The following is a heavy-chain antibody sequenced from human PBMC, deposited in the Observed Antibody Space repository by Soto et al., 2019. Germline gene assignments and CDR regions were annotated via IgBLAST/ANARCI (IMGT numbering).Heavy chain of an antibody. V-gene: IGHV3-30*18. CDR2: ISYDGNNK. D-gene: IGHD6-13*01. J-gene: IGHJ6*02. CDR1: GFTFSSYG. CDR3: AKARAAAGTPPYYYYYGMDV. Sequence: QVQLVESGGGVVQPGRSLRLSCAASGFTFSSYGMHWVRQAPGNGLKWLAVISYDGNNKYYADSVKDRFTISRDNSKKALYLQMNSLRAEDTAMYYCAKARAAAGTPPYYYYYGMDVWGQGTTVTVSS.